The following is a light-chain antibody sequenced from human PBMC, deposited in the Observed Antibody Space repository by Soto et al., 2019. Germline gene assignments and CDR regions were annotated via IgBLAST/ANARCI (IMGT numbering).Light chain of an antibody. J-gene: IGLJ2*01. Sequence: SYELTQPPSVSVAPGQTARITCGGNNIGGTSVHWYQQKPGQAPVLVVYDDTDRPSGIPERFSGSNSGDTATLTINRVEAGDEADYYCQVWDSSSDVVFGGGTKLTVL. CDR2: DDT. CDR3: QVWDSSSDVV. V-gene: IGLV3-21*02. CDR1: NIGGTS.